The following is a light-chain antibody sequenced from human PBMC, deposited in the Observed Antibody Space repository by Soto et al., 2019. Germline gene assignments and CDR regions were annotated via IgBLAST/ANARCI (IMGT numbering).Light chain of an antibody. Sequence: EIVLTHSPATLSVSPGERATLSCRASQSVGSNLAWYQQRPGQPPRLLIYHASTRATDIPARFSGGGSGTEFTLTISSLQSEDFAVYYCQQYNNWPYTFGQGTKLQIK. J-gene: IGKJ2*01. V-gene: IGKV3-15*01. CDR2: HAS. CDR1: QSVGSN. CDR3: QQYNNWPYT.